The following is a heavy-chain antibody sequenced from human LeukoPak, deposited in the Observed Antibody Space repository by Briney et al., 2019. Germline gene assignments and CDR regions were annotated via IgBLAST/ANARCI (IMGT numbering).Heavy chain of an antibody. CDR1: GFTFSSYA. CDR2: ISYDGSNK. CDR3: ARDPGYYDSSGSFDY. D-gene: IGHD3-22*01. Sequence: PRRSLRLSCAASGFTFSSYAMHWVRQAPGKGLEWVAVISYDGSNKYYADSVKGRFTISRDNSKNTLYLQMNSLRAEDTAVYYCARDPGYYDSSGSFDYWGQGTLVTVSS. J-gene: IGHJ4*02. V-gene: IGHV3-30-3*01.